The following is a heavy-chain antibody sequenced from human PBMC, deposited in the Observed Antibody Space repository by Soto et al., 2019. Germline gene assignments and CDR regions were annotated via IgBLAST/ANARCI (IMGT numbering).Heavy chain of an antibody. D-gene: IGHD1-7*01. CDR1: GGSVSSSSYY. J-gene: IGHJ6*02. V-gene: IGHV4-39*07. CDR2: VYHSGST. CDR3: ARVLSATGTTVDYYYYGMDV. Sequence: SETLSLTCTVSGGSVSSSSYYWGWVRQPPGKGLEWIGSVYHSGSTNYNPSLKSRVTISVDKSKNQFSLKLSSVTAADTAVYYCARVLSATGTTVDYYYYGMDVWGQGTTVTVSS.